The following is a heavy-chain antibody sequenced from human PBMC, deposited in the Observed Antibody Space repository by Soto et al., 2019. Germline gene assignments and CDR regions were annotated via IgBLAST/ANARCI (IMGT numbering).Heavy chain of an antibody. D-gene: IGHD1-1*01. Sequence: QVQVVQSGAEVKKPGASVKISCKASGYSFTTYAMHWVRQAPGQRLEWMAWINGGNGNTKYSQKFQDRVTITRDTSANIAYMELSSLRSEDSAVYYCARGKGMEENYYYRGMDVWGQGTTVSVSS. CDR3: ARGKGMEENYYYRGMDV. CDR1: GYSFTTYA. CDR2: INGGNGNT. J-gene: IGHJ6*02. V-gene: IGHV1-3*01.